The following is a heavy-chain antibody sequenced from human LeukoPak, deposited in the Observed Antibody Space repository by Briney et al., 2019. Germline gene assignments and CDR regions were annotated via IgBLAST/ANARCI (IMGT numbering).Heavy chain of an antibody. D-gene: IGHD3-3*01. CDR2: INHSGIT. CDR1: GGSFSGYY. J-gene: IGHJ4*02. Sequence: PSETLSLTXAVYGGSFSGYYWSWIRQPPGKGLEWIGEINHSGITNYNPSLKSRVTISVDTSKNQFSLKLSSVTAADTAVYYCASHPGWLLSNYFDYWGQGTLVTVSS. V-gene: IGHV4-34*01. CDR3: ASHPGWLLSNYFDY.